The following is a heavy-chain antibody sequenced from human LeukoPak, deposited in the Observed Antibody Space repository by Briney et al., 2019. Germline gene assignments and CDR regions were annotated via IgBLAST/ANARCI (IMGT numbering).Heavy chain of an antibody. CDR1: GFTFSSYW. Sequence: AGGSLRLSCAASGFTFSSYWMHWVRQAPGKGLVWVSRINSDGSGTSYADSVKGRFTISRDNAKNTLYLQMNSLRAEDTAVYYCAKDHESDGYPCLDHWGLGTLVTVSS. J-gene: IGHJ4*02. V-gene: IGHV3-74*01. CDR2: INSDGSGT. CDR3: AKDHESDGYPCLDH. D-gene: IGHD3-22*01.